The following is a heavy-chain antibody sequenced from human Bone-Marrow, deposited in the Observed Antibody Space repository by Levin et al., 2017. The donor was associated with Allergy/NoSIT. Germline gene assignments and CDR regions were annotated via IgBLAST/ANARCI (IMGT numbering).Heavy chain of an antibody. J-gene: IGHJ4*02. V-gene: IGHV3-33*01. CDR2: IWYDGSNK. D-gene: IGHD5-18*01. CDR1: GFTFSSYG. Sequence: PGGSLRLSCAASGFTFSSYGMHWVRQAPGKGLEWVAVIWYDGSNKYYADSVKGRFTISRDNSKNTLYLQMNSLRAEDTAVYYCARDQAGGDTAMVLLFVGFDYWGQGTLVTVSS. CDR3: ARDQAGGDTAMVLLFVGFDY.